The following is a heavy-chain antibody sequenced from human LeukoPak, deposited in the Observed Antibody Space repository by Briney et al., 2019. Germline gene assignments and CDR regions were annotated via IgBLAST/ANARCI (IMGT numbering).Heavy chain of an antibody. J-gene: IGHJ3*02. CDR3: VRGDVFDI. V-gene: IGHV3-74*01. CDR1: GFTFIRYW. Sequence: PGGSLRLSCAASGFTFIRYWMQWVRQAPGKGLVWVSRIKGDGTTTSYVDSVNGRFTISRDNAKNTLYLQMNSLRAEDTAVYYCVRGDVFDIWGQGTMVTLSS. CDR2: IKGDGTTT.